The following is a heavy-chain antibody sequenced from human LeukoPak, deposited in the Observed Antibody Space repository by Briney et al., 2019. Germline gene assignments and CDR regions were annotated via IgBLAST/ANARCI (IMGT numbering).Heavy chain of an antibody. CDR2: IYYSGST. V-gene: IGHV4-39*06. D-gene: IGHD3-22*01. J-gene: IGHJ4*02. CDR1: GGSISSSTYF. CDR3: ASLSSGFHFGY. Sequence: PSETLSLTCTVSGGSISSSTYFWGWIRQPPGKGLEWIGTIYYSGSTYYNPSLKSRVTISVDTSKNQFLLKLSSVTAADTAVYYCASLSSGFHFGYWGQGTLVTVSS.